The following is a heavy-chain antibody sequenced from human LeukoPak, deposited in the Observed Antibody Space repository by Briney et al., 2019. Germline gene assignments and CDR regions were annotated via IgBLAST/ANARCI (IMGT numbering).Heavy chain of an antibody. CDR3: ARGSDITIFGVARSAAFDI. V-gene: IGHV1-69*05. Sequence: GASVKVSCKASGGTFSSYAISWVRQAPGQGLEWMGGIIPIFGTANYAQKFQGRVTITTDESTSTAYMELSSLRSEDTAVYYCARGSDITIFGVARSAAFDIWGQGTMVTVSS. J-gene: IGHJ3*02. CDR2: IIPIFGTA. CDR1: GGTFSSYA. D-gene: IGHD3-3*01.